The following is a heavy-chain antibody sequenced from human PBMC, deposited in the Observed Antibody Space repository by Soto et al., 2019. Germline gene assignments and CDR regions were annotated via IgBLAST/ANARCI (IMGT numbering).Heavy chain of an antibody. Sequence: GGSLRLSCAASGFTFSSYAMSWVRQAPGKGLEWVSAISGSGGSTYYADSVKGRFTISRDNSKNTLYLQMNSLRAEDTAVYYCAKDERRRTYSSSWYSVFRFDYWGQGTLVTVSA. CDR3: AKDERRRTYSSSWYSVFRFDY. CDR1: GFTFSSYA. V-gene: IGHV3-23*01. D-gene: IGHD6-13*01. CDR2: ISGSGGST. J-gene: IGHJ4*02.